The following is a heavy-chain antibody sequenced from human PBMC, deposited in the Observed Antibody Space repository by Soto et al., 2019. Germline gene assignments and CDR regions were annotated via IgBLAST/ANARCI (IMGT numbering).Heavy chain of an antibody. CDR1: GGTFSSYA. D-gene: IGHD2-21*02. CDR3: ARGAKHIVVVTAKYAFDI. CDR2: IIPIFGTA. J-gene: IGHJ3*02. Sequence: SCKASGGTFSSYAISWVRQAPGQGLEWMGGIIPIFGTANYAQKFQGRVTITADESTSTAYMELSSLRSEDTAVYYCARGAKHIVVVTAKYAFDIWGQGTMVTVSS. V-gene: IGHV1-69*01.